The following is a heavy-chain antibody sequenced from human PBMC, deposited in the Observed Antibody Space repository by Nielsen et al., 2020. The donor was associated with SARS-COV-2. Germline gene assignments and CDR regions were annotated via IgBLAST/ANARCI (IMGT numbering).Heavy chain of an antibody. CDR3: ARAGSGSSPYYYYYYGMDV. J-gene: IGHJ6*02. D-gene: IGHD3-10*01. V-gene: IGHV1-69*10. Sequence: WVRQAPGQGLEWMGGIIPILGIANYAQKFQGRVTITADKSTSTAYMELSSLRSEDTAVYYCARAGSGSSPYYYYYYGMDVWGQGTTVTVSS. CDR2: IIPILGIA.